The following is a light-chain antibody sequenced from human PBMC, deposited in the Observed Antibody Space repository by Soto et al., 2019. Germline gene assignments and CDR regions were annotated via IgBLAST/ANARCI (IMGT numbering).Light chain of an antibody. CDR2: KAS. CDR3: QQYNSYSPT. CDR1: QSISTW. V-gene: IGKV1-5*03. J-gene: IGKJ1*01. Sequence: IQMSQSPSTLSASVGDKAPSNCRASQSISTWLAWYQQEPGKAPKLLIHKASSLQSGVPSRFSGSGSGTDFTLTISSLHPDDFATYYCQQYNSYSPTFGQGTKVDI.